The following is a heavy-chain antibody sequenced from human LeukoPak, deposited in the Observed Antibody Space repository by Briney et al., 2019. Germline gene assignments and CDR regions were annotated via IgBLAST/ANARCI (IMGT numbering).Heavy chain of an antibody. V-gene: IGHV4-39*01. Sequence: SETLSLTCTVSGGSISSSNYYWGWIRQPPGKGLEWIGSIYYNGSTYYNPSLKSRVTISADTSKNQFSLKLSSVTAADTAVYYCAKVSGSSRNDYWGPGALVTVSS. CDR1: GGSISSSNYY. D-gene: IGHD1-26*01. J-gene: IGHJ4*02. CDR3: AKVSGSSRNDY. CDR2: IYYNGST.